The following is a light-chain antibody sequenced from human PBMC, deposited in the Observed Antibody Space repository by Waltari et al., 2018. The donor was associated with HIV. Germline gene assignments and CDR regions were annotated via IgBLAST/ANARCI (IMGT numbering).Light chain of an antibody. J-gene: IGKJ2*01. CDR1: QFISTS. CDR3: QQADSVPHT. V-gene: IGKV1-12*01. CDR2: DAS. Sequence: DIQMTQSPSSMSASVGEKVTITCRATQFISTSLAWYQQRPSRSPKLLIFDASRLQSGVPARFSGSGSGTQFTLTINSLQPEDLATYYCQQADSVPHTFGQGT.